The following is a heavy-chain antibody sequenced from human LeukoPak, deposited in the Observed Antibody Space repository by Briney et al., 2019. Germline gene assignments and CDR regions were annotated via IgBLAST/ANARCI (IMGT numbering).Heavy chain of an antibody. D-gene: IGHD2-21*02. Sequence: GGSLRLSCAASGFTFSSYGMHWVRQAPGKGLEWVAVISYDGSNKYYADSVKGRFTISRDNSKNTLYLQMNSLRAEDTAVYYCARERATVYYYYYGMDVWGQGTTVTVSS. V-gene: IGHV3-30*03. CDR1: GFTFSSYG. J-gene: IGHJ6*02. CDR3: ARERATVYYYYYGMDV. CDR2: ISYDGSNK.